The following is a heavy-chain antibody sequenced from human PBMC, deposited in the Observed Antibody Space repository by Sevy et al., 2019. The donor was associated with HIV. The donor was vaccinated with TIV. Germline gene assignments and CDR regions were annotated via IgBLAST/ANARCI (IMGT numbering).Heavy chain of an antibody. CDR3: ARGVGSSGYFEY. J-gene: IGHJ4*02. Sequence: SETLSLTCAVSGGSISSGGYSWSWIRQPPGKGLEWIGYIYHSGSTYYNPSLSSRVTISVDRSKNQFPRKLSSVTAADTAVYYGARGVGSSGYFEYWGQGTLVTVSS. CDR1: GGSISSGGYS. V-gene: IGHV4-30-2*01. D-gene: IGHD3-22*01. CDR2: IYHSGST.